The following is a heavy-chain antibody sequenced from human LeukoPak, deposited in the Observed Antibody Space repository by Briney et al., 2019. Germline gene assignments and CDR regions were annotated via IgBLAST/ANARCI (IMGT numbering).Heavy chain of an antibody. J-gene: IGHJ6*02. CDR3: ARDKISGSYYYYGMGV. CDR1: GYTFTSYG. V-gene: IGHV1-18*01. CDR2: ISAYNGNT. D-gene: IGHD5-12*01. Sequence: ASVKVSCKASGYTFTSYGISWVRRAPGQGLEWMGWISAYNGNTNYAQKLQGRVTMTTDTSTSTAYMELRSLRSDDTAVYYCARDKISGSYYYYGMGVWGQGTTVTVSS.